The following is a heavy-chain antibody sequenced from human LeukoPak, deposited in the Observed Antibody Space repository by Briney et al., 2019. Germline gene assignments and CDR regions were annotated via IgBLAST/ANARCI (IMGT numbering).Heavy chain of an antibody. Sequence: SETLSLTCTVSGGSISSGDYYWRWIRQPPGKGLEWIGYIYYSGSTYYNPSLKSRVTISVDTSKNQFSLKLSSVTAADTAVYYCARAHPIAVAGYFDYWGQGTLVTVSS. CDR3: ARAHPIAVAGYFDY. CDR1: GGSISSGDYY. D-gene: IGHD6-19*01. CDR2: IYYSGST. J-gene: IGHJ4*02. V-gene: IGHV4-30-4*01.